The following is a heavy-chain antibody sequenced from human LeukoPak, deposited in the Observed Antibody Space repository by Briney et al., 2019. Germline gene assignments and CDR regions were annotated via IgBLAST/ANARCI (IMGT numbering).Heavy chain of an antibody. D-gene: IGHD6-19*01. Sequence: PGGSLRLSCSASGFSFRNYAMNWVRQAPGQGLEWVSAISGSGGSTYYADSVKGRFTISRDNSKNTLYLQMNSLRAEDTPVYDCAKDGAVAGFYAFDIWGQGTMVTVSS. CDR1: GFSFRNYA. CDR2: ISGSGGST. J-gene: IGHJ3*02. V-gene: IGHV3-23*01. CDR3: AKDGAVAGFYAFDI.